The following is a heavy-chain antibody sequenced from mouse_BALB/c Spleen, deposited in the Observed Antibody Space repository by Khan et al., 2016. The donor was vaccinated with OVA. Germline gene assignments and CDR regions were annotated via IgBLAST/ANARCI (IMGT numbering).Heavy chain of an antibody. CDR3: ARSTYRYAFVY. D-gene: IGHD2-14*01. CDR2: IIYTGYT. CDR1: GDSITTGY. Sequence: EVQLQESGPSLVKPSQTLSLTCSVTGDSITTGYWNWNRKFPGNKLEYMGYIIYTGYTYYNPSLKSRISITRHTSNNQYYLQLNSVTDEDTATYYCARSTYRYAFVYWGQETLVTVSA. V-gene: IGHV3-8*02. J-gene: IGHJ3*01.